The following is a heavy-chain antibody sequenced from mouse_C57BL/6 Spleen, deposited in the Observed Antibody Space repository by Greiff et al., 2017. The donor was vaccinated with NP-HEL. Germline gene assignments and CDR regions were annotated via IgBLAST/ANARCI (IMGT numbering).Heavy chain of an antibody. CDR1: GYTFTSYW. J-gene: IGHJ3*01. D-gene: IGHD3-2*02. V-gene: IGHV1-50*01. CDR2: IDPSDSYT. CDR3: ARGVGQLRLPFAY. Sequence: QVQLQQPGAELVKPGASVKLSCKASGYTFTSYWMQWVKQRPGQGLEWIGEIDPSDSYTNYNQKFKGKATLTVDTSSSTAYMQLSSLTSEDSAVYYCARGVGQLRLPFAYWGQGTLVTVSA.